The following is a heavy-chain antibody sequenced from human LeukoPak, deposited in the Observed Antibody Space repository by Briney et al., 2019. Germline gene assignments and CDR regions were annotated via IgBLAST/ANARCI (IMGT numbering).Heavy chain of an antibody. D-gene: IGHD6-13*01. V-gene: IGHV4-59*01. CDR3: ARSPGWAAAGNEYYFDY. J-gene: IGHJ4*02. Sequence: PSGTLSLTCTVSGGSISNYYWSWIRQPPGKGLEWIAYIHYSGSTHYNPSLKSRVTISLDTSKNQFSLKLSSVTAADTAVYYCARSPGWAAAGNEYYFDYWGQGTLVTVSS. CDR1: GGSISNYY. CDR2: IHYSGST.